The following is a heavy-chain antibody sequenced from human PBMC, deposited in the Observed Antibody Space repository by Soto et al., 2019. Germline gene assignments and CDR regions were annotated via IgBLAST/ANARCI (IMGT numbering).Heavy chain of an antibody. V-gene: IGHV3-30*18. D-gene: IGHD4-4*01. CDR1: GFTFSTYG. CDR3: AKDYTDYTYSFDY. Sequence: GGSLRLSCAASGFTFSTYGMHWVRQAPGKGLEWVAFISYDGSNKYYADSVKGRFTISRDNSKNTLYLQMNSLRAEDTAVYYCAKDYTDYTYSFDYWGQGTLVTVSA. J-gene: IGHJ4*02. CDR2: ISYDGSNK.